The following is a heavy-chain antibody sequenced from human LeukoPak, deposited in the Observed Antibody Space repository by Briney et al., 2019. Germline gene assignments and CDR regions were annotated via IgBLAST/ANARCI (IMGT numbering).Heavy chain of an antibody. Sequence: PSETLSLTCAVYGGSFSGYYWSWIRQPPGKGLEWIGEINHSGSTNYNPSLKSRVTISVDTSKNQFSLKLSSVTAADTAVYYCARAPFSSGWYSTWGQGQWSPSLQ. J-gene: IGHJ3*01. V-gene: IGHV4-34*01. CDR2: INHSGST. D-gene: IGHD6-19*01. CDR1: GGSFSGYY. CDR3: ARAPFSSGWYST.